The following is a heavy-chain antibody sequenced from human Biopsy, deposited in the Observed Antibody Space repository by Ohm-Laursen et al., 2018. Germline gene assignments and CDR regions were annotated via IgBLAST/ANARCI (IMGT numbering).Heavy chain of an antibody. CDR2: IYDRGSTA. D-gene: IGHD6-19*01. Sequence: GTLSLTCSVSGDSVSSGSFYWTWIRQPPGQGLEYIGYIYDRGSTANYNPSLESRVTMSVDMPKNQFSLKLSSVTAADTAICYCARGMRSSGWPYFDSWGQGTLVTVSS. CDR1: GDSVSSGSFY. J-gene: IGHJ4*02. V-gene: IGHV4-61*01. CDR3: ARGMRSSGWPYFDS.